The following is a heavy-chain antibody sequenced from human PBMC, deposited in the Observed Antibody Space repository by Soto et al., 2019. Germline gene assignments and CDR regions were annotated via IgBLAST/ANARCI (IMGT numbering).Heavy chain of an antibody. CDR1: GGSISSSNW. J-gene: IGHJ4*02. Sequence: QVQLQESGPGLVKPSWTLSLTCAVSGGSISSSNWWRWVRQLPGKRLEWSGEIYHSGSTNYTPSPKSPATISVDKSKNQFSLTLSSVTAADTAVYYCANAYVGILGYWGQGTLVTVSS. CDR3: ANAYVGILGY. CDR2: IYHSGST. D-gene: IGHD2-15*01. V-gene: IGHV4-4*02.